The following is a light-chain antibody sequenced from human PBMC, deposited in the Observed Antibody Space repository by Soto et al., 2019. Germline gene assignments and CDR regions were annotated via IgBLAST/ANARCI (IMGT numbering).Light chain of an antibody. CDR3: QSYDSSSVV. CDR2: GNS. V-gene: IGLV1-40*01. Sequence: QLVLTQPPSVSGAPGQRVTISCTGSSPNIGAGYDVHWYQQLPGTAPKLLIYGNSNRPSGVPDRFSGSKSGTSASLAITGLQAEDEADYYCQSYDSSSVVFGGGTKVTVL. J-gene: IGLJ2*01. CDR1: SPNIGAGYD.